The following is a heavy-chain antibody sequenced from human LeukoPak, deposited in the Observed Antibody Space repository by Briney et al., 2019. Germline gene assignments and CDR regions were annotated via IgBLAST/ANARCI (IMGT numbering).Heavy chain of an antibody. D-gene: IGHD6-13*01. CDR2: INPSGGST. J-gene: IGHJ6*03. Sequence: ASVKVSCKASGYTFTTYYMHWVRQAPGQGLEWMGIINPSGGSTSYTEKFQGRVTMTRDMSTSTVYMELSSLRSEDTAFYYCARGHRNSWPYHYYYYMDVWGKGTTVTVSS. V-gene: IGHV1-46*01. CDR3: ARGHRNSWPYHYYYYMDV. CDR1: GYTFTTYY.